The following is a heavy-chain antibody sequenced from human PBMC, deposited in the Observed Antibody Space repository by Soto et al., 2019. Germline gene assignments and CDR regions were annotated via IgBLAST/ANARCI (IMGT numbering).Heavy chain of an antibody. CDR3: ARVDSSGWYPHMYYFDY. V-gene: IGHV4-59*01. D-gene: IGHD6-19*01. Sequence: QVQLQESGPGLVKPSETLSLTCTVSGGSISSYYWSWIRQPPGKGLEWIGYIYYSGSTNYNPSLNGRDTISVDTAKNQFSLKRSSVTAADTAVYYCARVDSSGWYPHMYYFDYWGQGTLVTVSS. CDR1: GGSISSYY. CDR2: IYYSGST. J-gene: IGHJ4*02.